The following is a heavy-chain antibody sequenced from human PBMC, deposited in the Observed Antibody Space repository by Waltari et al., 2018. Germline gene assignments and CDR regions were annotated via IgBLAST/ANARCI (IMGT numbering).Heavy chain of an antibody. Sequence: QVQLQQWGAGLLKPSETLSLTCAVYGGSFSGYYWSWIRQPPGKGLEWIGEINHSGSTNYTPSLKSRVTISVDTSKNQFSLKLSSVTAADTAVYYCARRSRGGLGFDPWGQGTLVTVSS. D-gene: IGHD3-10*01. V-gene: IGHV4-34*01. CDR3: ARRSRGGLGFDP. J-gene: IGHJ5*02. CDR1: GGSFSGYY. CDR2: INHSGST.